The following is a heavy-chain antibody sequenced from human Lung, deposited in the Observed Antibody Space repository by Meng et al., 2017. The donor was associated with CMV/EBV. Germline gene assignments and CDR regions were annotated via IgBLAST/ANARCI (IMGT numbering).Heavy chain of an antibody. CDR3: ARTSSSGLDC. V-gene: IGHV4-39*07. J-gene: IGHJ4*02. D-gene: IGHD6-19*01. CDR2: FYNGGPT. CDR1: DGSISSTDYH. Sequence: GSLRLSCSVSDGSISSTDYHWGWFRQPPGKGLEWIGSFYNGGPTSYNPSLKSRVTISIDMSKNQFSLKLSSATAADTAVYYCARTSSSGLDCWGQGTLVTVSS.